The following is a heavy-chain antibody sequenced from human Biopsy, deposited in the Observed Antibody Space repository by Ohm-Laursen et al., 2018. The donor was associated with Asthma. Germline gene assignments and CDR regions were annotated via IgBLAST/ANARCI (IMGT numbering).Heavy chain of an antibody. CDR3: AGHWDWGSFFDY. V-gene: IGHV4-39*01. D-gene: IGHD7-27*01. CDR2: IYYSGST. CDR1: GGSISSSSYY. Sequence: SQTLSLTCTASGGSISSSSYYWGWIRQPPGKGLEWIGSIYYSGSTYYNPSLKSRVTISVDTSKNHFSLKLSSVTAADTAVYYCAGHWDWGSFFDYWGQGTPVTVSS. J-gene: IGHJ4*02.